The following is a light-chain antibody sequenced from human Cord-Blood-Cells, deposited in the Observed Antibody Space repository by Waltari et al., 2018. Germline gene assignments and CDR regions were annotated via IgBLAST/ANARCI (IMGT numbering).Light chain of an antibody. Sequence: DIQMTQSPSSLSASVGARVTITCRASQSISSYLNWYQQKPVNAPKLLIYAASSLQSGVPSRFSGSGSGTDFSLTISSRQPEDFATYYCQQSYSTPFTFGPGTKVDIK. J-gene: IGKJ3*01. CDR2: AAS. V-gene: IGKV1-39*01. CDR1: QSISSY. CDR3: QQSYSTPFT.